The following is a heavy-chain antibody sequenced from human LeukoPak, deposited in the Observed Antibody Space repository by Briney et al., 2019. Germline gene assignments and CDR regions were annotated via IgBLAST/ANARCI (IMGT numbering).Heavy chain of an antibody. CDR2: ISYDGSNK. D-gene: IGHD3-10*01. Sequence: GGSLRLSCAASGFTFSSYAMHWVRQAPGKWLEWVAVISYDGSNKYYADSVKGRFTISRDNSKNTLYLQMNSLRAEDTAVYYCARALGDYGSGSYLDYWGQGTLVTVSS. J-gene: IGHJ4*02. CDR3: ARALGDYGSGSYLDY. CDR1: GFTFSSYA. V-gene: IGHV3-30*04.